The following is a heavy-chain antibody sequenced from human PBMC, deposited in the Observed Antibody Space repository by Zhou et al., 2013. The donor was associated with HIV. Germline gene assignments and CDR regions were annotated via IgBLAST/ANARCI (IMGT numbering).Heavy chain of an antibody. Sequence: QVQLVQSGAEVKKPGSSVKVSCKASGGTFSSYAISWVRQAPGQGLEWMGGIIPIFGTANYAQKFQGRVTITTDESTSTAYMELSSLRSEDTAVYYCARGSGGGNPLLAPFDYWGQGTLVTVSS. J-gene: IGHJ4*02. CDR2: IIPIFGTA. D-gene: IGHD2-15*01. CDR3: ARGSGGGNPLLAPFDY. V-gene: IGHV1-69*05. CDR1: GGTFSSYA.